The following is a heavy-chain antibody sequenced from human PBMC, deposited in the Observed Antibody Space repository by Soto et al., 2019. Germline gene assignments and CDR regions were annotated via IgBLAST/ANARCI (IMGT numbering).Heavy chain of an antibody. CDR1: GGTFSTYA. CDR2: IIPIFGTA. J-gene: IGHJ3*02. Sequence: SVKVSCKASGGTFSTYAISWVRQAPGQGLEWMGGIIPIFGTANYAQKFQGRVTITADESTSTAYMELSSLRSEDTAVYYCAKEAVAGRVVDAFDIWGQGTMVTVSS. CDR3: AKEAVAGRVVDAFDI. D-gene: IGHD6-19*01. V-gene: IGHV1-69*13.